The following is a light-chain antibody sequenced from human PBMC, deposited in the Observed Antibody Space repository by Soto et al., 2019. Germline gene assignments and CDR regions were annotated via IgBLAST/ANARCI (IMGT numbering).Light chain of an antibody. CDR3: QQYNTYPWT. V-gene: IGKV1-5*01. CDR1: QSISYR. J-gene: IGKJ1*01. CDR2: DVS. Sequence: DIQMTQSPSTLSASVGDRVTITCRASQSISYRLAWYQQKPGKAPSVLIYDVSNLESGVPSRFSGSGSGTEFTLTISSLQPDDFVTYYCQQYNTYPWTFGQGTKVDIK.